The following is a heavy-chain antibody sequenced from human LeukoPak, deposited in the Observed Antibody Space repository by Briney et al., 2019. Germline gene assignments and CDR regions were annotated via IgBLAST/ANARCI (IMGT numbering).Heavy chain of an antibody. V-gene: IGHV4-39*01. Sequence: PSETLSLTCTVSGGSISGSYYYWGWIRQPPGKGLEWIGSIYYSGSTYYNPSLKSRVTISVDTSKNQFSLKLSSVTAADTAAYYCARVDTSVYYYFDYWGQGTLVTVSS. J-gene: IGHJ4*02. D-gene: IGHD3-22*01. CDR1: GGSISGSYYY. CDR2: IYYSGST. CDR3: ARVDTSVYYYFDY.